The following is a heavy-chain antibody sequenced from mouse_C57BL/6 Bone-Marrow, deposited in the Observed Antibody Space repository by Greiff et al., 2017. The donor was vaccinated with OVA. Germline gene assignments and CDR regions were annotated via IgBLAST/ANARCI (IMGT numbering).Heavy chain of an antibody. J-gene: IGHJ3*01. V-gene: IGHV1-7*01. Sequence: VQLVESGAELAKPGASVKLSCKASGYTFTSYWMHWVKQRPGQGLEWIGYINPSSGYTKYNQKFKDKATLTADKSSSTAYMQLSSLTYEDSAVYYCARRAAQATAWFAYWGQGTLVTVSA. CDR3: ARRAAQATAWFAY. D-gene: IGHD3-2*02. CDR2: INPSSGYT. CDR1: GYTFTSYW.